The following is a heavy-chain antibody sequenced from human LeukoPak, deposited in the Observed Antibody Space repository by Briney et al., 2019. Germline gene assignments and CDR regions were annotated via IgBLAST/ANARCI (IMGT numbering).Heavy chain of an antibody. CDR2: ISSSSSYI. D-gene: IGHD3-16*02. CDR3: AREYDYVWGSYRSYYFDY. J-gene: IGHJ4*02. V-gene: IGHV3-21*01. Sequence: GGSLRLSCAASGFTFSSYSMNWVRQAPGKGLEWVSSISSSSSYIYYADSVKGRFTISRDNAKNSLYLQMNSLRAEDTAVYYCAREYDYVWGSYRSYYFDYWGQGTPVTVSS. CDR1: GFTFSSYS.